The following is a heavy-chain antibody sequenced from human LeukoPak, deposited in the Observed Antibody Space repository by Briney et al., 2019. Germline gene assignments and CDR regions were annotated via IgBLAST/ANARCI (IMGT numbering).Heavy chain of an antibody. CDR3: ARDHSGKTD. Sequence: SETLSLTCTVSGGSISSGGHYWSWIRQHPGKGLEWIGYIYYTGSTYYNPSLTSRVTISVYTSKNQFSLKLNSVTAADTAVYYCARDHSGKTDWGQGSLVTVSS. CDR2: IYYTGST. CDR1: GGSISSGGHY. V-gene: IGHV4-31*03. J-gene: IGHJ4*02. D-gene: IGHD4-23*01.